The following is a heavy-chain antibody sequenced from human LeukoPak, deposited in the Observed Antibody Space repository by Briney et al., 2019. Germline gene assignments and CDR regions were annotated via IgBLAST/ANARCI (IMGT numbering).Heavy chain of an antibody. CDR2: IYSGGST. J-gene: IGHJ6*02. Sequence: GGSLRLSCAASGFTVSSNYMSWVRQAPRKGLEWVSVIYSGGSTYYADSVKGRFTISRDNSKNTLYLQMNSLRAEDTAVYYCARGPRDQYYYYYGMNVWGQGTTVTVSS. CDR1: GFTVSSNY. V-gene: IGHV3-53*01. CDR3: ARGPRDQYYYYYGMNV.